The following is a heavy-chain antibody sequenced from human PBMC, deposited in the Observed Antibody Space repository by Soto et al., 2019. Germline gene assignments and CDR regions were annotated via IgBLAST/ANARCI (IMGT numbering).Heavy chain of an antibody. J-gene: IGHJ6*02. V-gene: IGHV1-69*13. Sequence: GASVKVSCKASGGTFSSYAISWVRQAPGQGLEWMGGIIPIFGTANYAQKFQGRVTITADESTSTAYMELSSLRSEDTAVYYCARGQNIVLVPSGVYYYGMDVWGQGTTVTVSS. CDR2: IIPIFGTA. D-gene: IGHD2-2*01. CDR1: GGTFSSYA. CDR3: ARGQNIVLVPSGVYYYGMDV.